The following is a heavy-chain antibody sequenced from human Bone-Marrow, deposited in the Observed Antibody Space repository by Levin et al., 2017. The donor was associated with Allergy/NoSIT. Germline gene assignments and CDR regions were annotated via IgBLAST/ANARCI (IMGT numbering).Heavy chain of an antibody. CDR1: GYSLAEAS. CDR2: FDPEDSVK. Sequence: ASVKVSCRVSGYSLAEASIMWVRQAPGKGLEWIGGFDPEDSVKVYARKFQGRITMTEDTSSDTAYMELSSLRSEDTAVYFCAALSDDFDIWGQGTMVTVSS. CDR3: AALSDDFDI. J-gene: IGHJ3*02. V-gene: IGHV1-24*01.